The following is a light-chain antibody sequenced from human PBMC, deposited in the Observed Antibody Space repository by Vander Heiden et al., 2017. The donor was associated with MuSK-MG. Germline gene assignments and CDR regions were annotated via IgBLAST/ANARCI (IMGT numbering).Light chain of an antibody. J-gene: IGKJ3*01. CDR2: AAS. CDR1: QGITKW. V-gene: IGKV1-12*02. CDR3: QQANSFPFT. Sequence: DIQMTQSPSSVSASVGDRVTITCRASQGITKWLTWYQQKPGKAPKLLISAASTLQSWVPSRFSGSGSGTDFTLTISRVQPEDFATYYCQQANSFPFTFGPGTKVDI.